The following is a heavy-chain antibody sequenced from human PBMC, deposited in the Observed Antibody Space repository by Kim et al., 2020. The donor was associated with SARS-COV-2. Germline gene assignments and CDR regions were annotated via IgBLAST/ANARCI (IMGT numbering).Heavy chain of an antibody. V-gene: IGHV2-70*01. D-gene: IGHD5-12*01. Sequence: SGPTLVNPTQTLTLTCTFSGFSLSTSEMCVSWIRQPPGKALEWLALIDWDDDKYYSTSLKTRLTISKDTSKNQVVLTMTNMDPVDTATYYCARIPVEMATITDCYYHGMDVWGQGTTVTVSS. J-gene: IGHJ6*02. CDR3: ARIPVEMATITDCYYHGMDV. CDR2: IDWDDDK. CDR1: GFSLSTSEMC.